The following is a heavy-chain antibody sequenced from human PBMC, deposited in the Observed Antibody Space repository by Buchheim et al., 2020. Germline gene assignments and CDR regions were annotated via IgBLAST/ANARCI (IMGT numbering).Heavy chain of an antibody. CDR3: ANIAAAEYYFDY. CDR2: ISYDGSNK. CDR1: GFTFSSYG. V-gene: IGHV3-30*18. J-gene: IGHJ4*02. D-gene: IGHD6-13*01. Sequence: QVQLVESGGGVVQPGRSLRLSCAASGFTFSSYGMHWVRQAPGKGLEWVAVISYDGSNKYYADSAKGRFTISRDNSKNTLYLQMNSLRAEDTAVYYCANIAAAEYYFDYWGQGTL.